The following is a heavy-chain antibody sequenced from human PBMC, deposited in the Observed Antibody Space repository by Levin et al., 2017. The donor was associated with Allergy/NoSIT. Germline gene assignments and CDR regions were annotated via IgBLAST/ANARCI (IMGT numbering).Heavy chain of an antibody. J-gene: IGHJ6*04. D-gene: IGHD3-9*01. CDR1: CGSFSDYS. Sequence: SPTLSLPCAVYCGSFSDYSWSWIRQPPGKGLEWIGDISHSGSTNYNPSLKGRVTISIDTSKNQFSLELSSVTAADTAVYYCARIRVILTGYYRGAQASYYYGMDVWGKGTTVTVSS. CDR3: ARIRVILTGYYRGAQASYYYGMDV. CDR2: ISHSGST. V-gene: IGHV4-34*01.